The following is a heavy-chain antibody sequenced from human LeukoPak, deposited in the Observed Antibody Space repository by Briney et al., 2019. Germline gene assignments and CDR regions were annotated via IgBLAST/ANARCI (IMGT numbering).Heavy chain of an antibody. V-gene: IGHV1-18*01. CDR1: GYTFTSYG. D-gene: IGHD2-15*01. J-gene: IGHJ4*02. CDR3: ARAGGYCGRISCPYYFDY. CDR2: ISAYNGNT. Sequence: ASVKVSCKASGYTFTSYGISWVRQAPGQGLEWMGWISAYNGNTNYARKLQGRVTMTTDTSTSTAYMELRSLRSEDTAVYYCARAGGYCGRISCPYYFDYWGQGSLVAVSS.